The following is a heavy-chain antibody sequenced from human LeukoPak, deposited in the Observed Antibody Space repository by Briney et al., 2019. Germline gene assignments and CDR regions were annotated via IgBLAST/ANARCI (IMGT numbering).Heavy chain of an antibody. D-gene: IGHD3-9*01. J-gene: IGHJ4*02. CDR3: ARDAGGDYDILTGYPFDY. CDR1: EFGFSSST. CDR2: MKEDGSDE. V-gene: IGHV3-7*01. Sequence: GGSLRLSCAAHEFGFSSSTMSWVRQAAGKGLEWVAKMKEDGSDEEYVDAVKGRFTISRDNAKNSLYLQMNSLRAEDTAVYYCARDAGGDYDILTGYPFDYWGQGTLVTVSS.